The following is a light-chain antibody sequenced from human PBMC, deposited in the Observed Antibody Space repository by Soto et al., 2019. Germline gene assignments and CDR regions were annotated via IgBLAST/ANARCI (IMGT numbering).Light chain of an antibody. CDR1: QSVSSY. J-gene: IGKJ1*01. V-gene: IGKV3-11*01. CDR2: DAS. CDR3: QQRSNWPT. Sequence: EIVLTQSPATLSLSPGERAPLSCRASQSVSSYLAWYQQKPGQAPRLLIYDASNRATSIPARFSSSGSGTEFTLTLISLEPEDFAVYYCQQRSNWPTFGQGTKVEIK.